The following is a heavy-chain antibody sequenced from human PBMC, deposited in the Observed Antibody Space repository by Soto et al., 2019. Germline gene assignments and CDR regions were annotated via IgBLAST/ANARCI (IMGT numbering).Heavy chain of an antibody. CDR2: ISAYSGST. D-gene: IGHD6-13*01. Sequence: QVQLVQSGAEVKKPGASVKVSCKASGYTFTTYGISWVRQAPGQGLEWMGWISAYSGSTKFAQKLQGRVTMTTDTSTTTAYMELRSLTSDDTAVYYCARDFTKSCSWPYYFDYWGQGTLVTVSS. J-gene: IGHJ4*02. V-gene: IGHV1-18*01. CDR1: GYTFTTYG. CDR3: ARDFTKSCSWPYYFDY.